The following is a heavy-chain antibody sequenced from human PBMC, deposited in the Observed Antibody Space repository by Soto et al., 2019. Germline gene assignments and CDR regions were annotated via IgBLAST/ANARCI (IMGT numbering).Heavy chain of an antibody. CDR2: IYPGDHET. Sequence: GESLKISCQSSGYTFSNFWIGWVRQLPGKGLEWMGIIYPGDHETRYIPSFHGKVTISADRSINTAYLQWNSLEASDTAFYFCARSPRSSPYFDYWGQGALGTGSS. V-gene: IGHV5-51*01. D-gene: IGHD6-13*01. J-gene: IGHJ4*02. CDR3: ARSPRSSPYFDY. CDR1: GYTFSNFW.